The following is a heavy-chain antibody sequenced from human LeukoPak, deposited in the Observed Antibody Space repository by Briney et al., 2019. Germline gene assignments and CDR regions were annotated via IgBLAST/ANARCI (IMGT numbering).Heavy chain of an antibody. D-gene: IGHD6-13*01. J-gene: IGHJ4*02. CDR2: ISSSSSYI. CDR3: ARDIPTYSSSWPIDY. Sequence: GGSLRLSCAASGFTFSSYSMNWVRQAPGKGLEWVSSISSSSSYIYYAGSVKGRFTISRDDAKNSLYLQMNSLRAEDTAVYYCARDIPTYSSSWPIDYWGQGTLVTVSS. CDR1: GFTFSSYS. V-gene: IGHV3-21*01.